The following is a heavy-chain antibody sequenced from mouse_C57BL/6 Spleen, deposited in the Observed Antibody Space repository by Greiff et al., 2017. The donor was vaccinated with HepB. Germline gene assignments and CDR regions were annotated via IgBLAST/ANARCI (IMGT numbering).Heavy chain of an antibody. CDR3: ERVGDSSRIDY. CDR1: GFTFSSYA. D-gene: IGHD1-1*01. Sequence: EVMLEEPGAGLVKPGGSLKLSCAASGFTFSSYAMPWVRQTPEKRLEWVATISPGGSYTYYPDNVKGRVTISRDNAKNNLYLQMSELKSEDTAMYCWERVGDSSRIDYWGQGTSVTVSS. V-gene: IGHV5-4*03. J-gene: IGHJ4*01. CDR2: ISPGGSYT.